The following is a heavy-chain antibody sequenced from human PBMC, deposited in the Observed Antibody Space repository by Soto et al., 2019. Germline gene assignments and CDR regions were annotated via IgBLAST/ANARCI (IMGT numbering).Heavy chain of an antibody. CDR3: ARTTTAYNWFDI. V-gene: IGHV1-69*01. CDR1: GGTFTNYA. J-gene: IGHJ5*02. Sequence: QVQLVQSGAEVKKPGSSVKVSCKASGGTFTNYAIHWVRQAPGQGLEWMGGIIPISGAVNDARKFQGRVTITADESTSTVYMALSRLRSENTSVYYCARTTTAYNWFDIWGQGPLVTVSA. CDR2: IIPISGAV. D-gene: IGHD4-17*01.